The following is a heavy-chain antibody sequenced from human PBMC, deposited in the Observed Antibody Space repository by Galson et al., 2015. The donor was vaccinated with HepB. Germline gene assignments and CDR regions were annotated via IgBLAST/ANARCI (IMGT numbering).Heavy chain of an antibody. CDR2: INPSGGST. V-gene: IGHV1-46*01. CDR1: GYTFTSYY. J-gene: IGHJ2*01. CDR3: ARMTLWYFDL. Sequence: SVKVSCKASGYTFTSYYMHRVRQAPGQGLEWMGIINPSGGSTSYAQKSQGRVTMTRDTSASTVYMELSSLRSEDTAVYYCARMTLWYFDLWGRGTLVTVSS. D-gene: IGHD3-16*01.